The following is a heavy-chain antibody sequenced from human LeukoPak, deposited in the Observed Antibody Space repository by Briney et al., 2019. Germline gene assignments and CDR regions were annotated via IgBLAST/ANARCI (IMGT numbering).Heavy chain of an antibody. Sequence: SVKVSCKASGGTFSSYAISWVRQAPGQGLEWMGRIIPIFGTANYAQKFQGRVTITTDESTSTASMELSSLRSEDTAVYYCARARYFDWLNDYWGQGTLVTVSS. V-gene: IGHV1-69*05. CDR2: IIPIFGTA. CDR3: ARARYFDWLNDY. D-gene: IGHD3-9*01. J-gene: IGHJ4*01. CDR1: GGTFSSYA.